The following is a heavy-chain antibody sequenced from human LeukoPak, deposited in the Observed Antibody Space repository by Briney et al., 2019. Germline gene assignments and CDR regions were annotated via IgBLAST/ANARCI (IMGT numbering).Heavy chain of an antibody. Sequence: PSETLSLTCTVSGGSISSSSYYWGWIRQPPGKGLEWIGSIYYSGSTYYNPSLKSRVTISVDTSKNQFSLKLSSVTAADTAVYYCAREGHWTPDAFDMWGQGTMVTVSS. J-gene: IGHJ3*02. CDR1: GGSISSSSYY. V-gene: IGHV4-39*07. CDR2: IYYSGST. D-gene: IGHD1-1*01. CDR3: AREGHWTPDAFDM.